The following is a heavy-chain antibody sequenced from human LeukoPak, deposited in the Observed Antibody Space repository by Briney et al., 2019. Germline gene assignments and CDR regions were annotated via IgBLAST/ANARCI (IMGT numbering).Heavy chain of an antibody. D-gene: IGHD6-6*01. V-gene: IGHV4-59*11. CDR2: IYYSGST. J-gene: IGHJ3*02. CDR3: ARDRGRKQLGDAFDI. CDR1: GGSISSHY. Sequence: SETLSLTCTVSGGSISSHYWSWIRQPPGKGLEWIGYIYYSGSTNYNPSLKSRVTISVDTSKNQFSLKRSSVTAADTAVYYCARDRGRKQLGDAFDIWGQGTMVTVSS.